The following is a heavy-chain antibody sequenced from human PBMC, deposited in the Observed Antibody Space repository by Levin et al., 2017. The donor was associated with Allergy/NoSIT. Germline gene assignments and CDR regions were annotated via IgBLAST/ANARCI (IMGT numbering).Heavy chain of an antibody. D-gene: IGHD2-21*02. CDR2: IYYSGST. J-gene: IGHJ2*01. CDR1: GGSISSYY. V-gene: IGHV4-59*08. CDR3: ARHDLGAYCGGDCYSGYNDWYFDL. Sequence: SETLSLTCTVSGGSISSYYWSWIRQPPGKGLEWIGYIYYSGSTNYNPSLKSRVTISVDTSKNQFSLKLSSVTAADTAVYYCARHDLGAYCGGDCYSGYNDWYFDLWGRGTLVTVSS.